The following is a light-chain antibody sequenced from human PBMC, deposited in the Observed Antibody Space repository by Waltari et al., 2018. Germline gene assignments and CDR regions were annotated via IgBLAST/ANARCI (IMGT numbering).Light chain of an antibody. J-gene: IGLJ3*02. CDR2: VKSDGSH. V-gene: IGLV4-69*01. CDR3: QTGGHGTWV. CDR1: SGHSTNI. Sequence: QLVLTQLPSASASLGASVKLTCTLSSGHSTNIIAWLQQQPEKGPRLLRNVKSDGSHNKGVVCPDRFSGSSSGAGRYLTISSLQSEDEADYYCQTGGHGTWVFGGGTRLTVL.